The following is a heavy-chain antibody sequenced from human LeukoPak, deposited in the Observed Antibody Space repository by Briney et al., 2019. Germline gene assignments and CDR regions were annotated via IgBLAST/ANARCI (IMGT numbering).Heavy chain of an antibody. V-gene: IGHV3-7*04. D-gene: IGHD1-1*01. J-gene: IGHJ5*02. CDR2: INQDGSGK. CDR1: GFTFSSYW. Sequence: GGSLILSCAASGFTFSSYWMSWVRQAPGKGLEWVATINQDGSGKYYVDSVKGRSSISRDNAKNSLHLQMSSLRAEDTAVYYRARVKTGTTNWFDPWGQGTLVTVSS. CDR3: ARVKTGTTNWFDP.